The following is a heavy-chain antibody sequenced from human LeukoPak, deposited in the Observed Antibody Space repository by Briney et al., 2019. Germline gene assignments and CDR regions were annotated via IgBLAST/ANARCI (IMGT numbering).Heavy chain of an antibody. CDR2: IYTSGST. D-gene: IGHD1-1*01. CDR1: GGSISSGSYY. CDR3: AAPWLERGDY. V-gene: IGHV4-61*02. J-gene: IGHJ4*02. Sequence: SQTLSLTCTVSGGSISSGSYYWSWIRQPAGKGLEWIGRIYTSGSTNYNPSLKSRVTISVDTSKNQFSLKLSSVTAADTAVYYCAAPWLERGDYWGQGTLVTVSS.